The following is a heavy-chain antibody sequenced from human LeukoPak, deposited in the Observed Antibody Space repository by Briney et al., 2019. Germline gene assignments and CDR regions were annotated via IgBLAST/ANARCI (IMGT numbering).Heavy chain of an antibody. CDR3: VRDGAHWDLDY. J-gene: IGHJ4*02. CDR2: IQYDGGIG. V-gene: IGHV3-30*04. CDR1: GFTFKNSA. D-gene: IGHD7-27*01. Sequence: PGGSLRLSCVASGFTFKNSAMHWVRQAPGKGLEWVAFIQYDGGIGYYAESVKGRFSISRDNSKNTVRLQMNTLRAEDTAMYYCVRDGAHWDLDYWGQGTLVTVSS.